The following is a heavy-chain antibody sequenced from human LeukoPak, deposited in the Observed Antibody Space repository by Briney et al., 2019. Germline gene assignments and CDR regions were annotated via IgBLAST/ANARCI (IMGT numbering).Heavy chain of an antibody. V-gene: IGHV3-23*01. Sequence: QPGGSLRLSCAASGFTFSSYAMSWVRQAPRQGLEWVSAISVSGGSTNYAAAVRGRFTISRDNSKNTLYLRMNSLRAEDTAVYYCAKRRRSSGSDHLYDMDVWGQGTTVTVSS. J-gene: IGHJ6*02. CDR2: ISVSGGST. CDR1: GFTFSSYA. CDR3: AKRRRSSGSDHLYDMDV. D-gene: IGHD1-26*01.